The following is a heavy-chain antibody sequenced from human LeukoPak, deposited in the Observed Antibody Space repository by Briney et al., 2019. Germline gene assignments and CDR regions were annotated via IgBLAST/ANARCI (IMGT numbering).Heavy chain of an antibody. V-gene: IGHV3-15*01. D-gene: IGHD3-22*01. CDR3: AGVITPYYYYGMDV. J-gene: IGHJ6*02. Sequence: GGSLRLSCAASGFTFSNAWMSWVRQAPGKGLEWVGRIKSKTDGGTTDYAAPVKGRFTISRDDSKNTLYLQMNNLKTEDTAVYYCAGVITPYYYYGMDVWGQGTTVTVSS. CDR2: IKSKTDGGTT. CDR1: GFTFSNAW.